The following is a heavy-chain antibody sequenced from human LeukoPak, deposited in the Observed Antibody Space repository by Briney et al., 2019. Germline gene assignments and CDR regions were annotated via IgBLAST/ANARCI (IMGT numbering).Heavy chain of an antibody. D-gene: IGHD3-10*01. CDR2: IKQDGSEK. V-gene: IGHV3-7*01. Sequence: GGSLRLSCAASGITNRNYGMTWVRQAPGKGLEWVANIKQDGSEKYYVDSVKGRYTISRDNAKNSLSLQVNSLRVEDTAVYYCARDLIYGSGEYWGQGTLVTVSS. CDR1: GITNRNYG. CDR3: ARDLIYGSGEY. J-gene: IGHJ4*02.